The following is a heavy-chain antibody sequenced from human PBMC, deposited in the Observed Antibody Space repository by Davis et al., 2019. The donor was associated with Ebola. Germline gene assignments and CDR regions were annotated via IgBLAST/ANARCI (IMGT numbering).Heavy chain of an antibody. D-gene: IGHD6-13*01. CDR2: IYYTGST. CDR3: ASRIAAAFFDY. J-gene: IGHJ4*02. Sequence: MPSETLSLTCTVSGGFITNYYWSWIRQPPGKGLEWIGYIYYTGSTNYNPSLKSRVTISVDTSKNQFSLKLSSVTAADTAVYYCASRIAAAFFDYWGQGTLVTVSS. V-gene: IGHV4-59*08. CDR1: GGFITNYY.